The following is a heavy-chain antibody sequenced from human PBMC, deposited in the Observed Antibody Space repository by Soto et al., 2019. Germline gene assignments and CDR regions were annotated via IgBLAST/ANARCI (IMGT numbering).Heavy chain of an antibody. CDR1: GGTIISESW. V-gene: IGHV4-4*02. CDR3: ARGRGSYYYGMDV. D-gene: IGHD1-26*01. J-gene: IGHJ6*02. Sequence: SESLSLTCAGSGGTIISESWRSCLRQPPGKGLEWIGEIYHSGSTNYNPSLKSRITISVDKSKNQFSLKLSSVTAADTAVYYCARGRGSYYYGMDVWGQLPTGIV. CDR2: IYHSGST.